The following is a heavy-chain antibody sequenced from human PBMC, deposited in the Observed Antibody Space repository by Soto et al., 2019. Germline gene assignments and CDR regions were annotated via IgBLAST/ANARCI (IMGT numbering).Heavy chain of an antibody. CDR3: VKNGDYALDY. CDR1: GYAISSYMG. CDR2: IYRGTSP. V-gene: IGHV4-4*02. Sequence: PSETLSLTCAFYGYAISSYMGWSWVRQPPEKGLEWIGEIYRGTSPTYNPSLESRVTISVDKSKNQFSLKLNSVTAADTAVYYCVKNGDYALDYWGQGTMVTFSS. D-gene: IGHD4-17*01. J-gene: IGHJ4*02.